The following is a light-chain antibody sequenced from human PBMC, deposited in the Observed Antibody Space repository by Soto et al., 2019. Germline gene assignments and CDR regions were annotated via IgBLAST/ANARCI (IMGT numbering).Light chain of an antibody. CDR2: AAS. Sequence: DIQLTQSPSFLSASVGDRVTITCRASQGISSYLAWYQQKPGKAPKRLIYAASTLQSGVPSRFSGSGSGTEFPLTISSLQPEDFSTYYCQQLNSYPFTFGPGTKVHI. CDR3: QQLNSYPFT. V-gene: IGKV1-9*01. CDR1: QGISSY. J-gene: IGKJ3*01.